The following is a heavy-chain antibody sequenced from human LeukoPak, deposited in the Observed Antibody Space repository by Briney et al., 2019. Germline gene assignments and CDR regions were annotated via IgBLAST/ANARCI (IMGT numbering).Heavy chain of an antibody. J-gene: IGHJ4*02. CDR1: GLTFSSHW. D-gene: IGHD3-22*01. V-gene: IGHV3-74*01. Sequence: GGSLRLSCAASGLTFSSHWMHWVRQAPGKGLVWVSRINSDGSSTSYADSVKGRFTISRDNAKNTLYLQMNSLRAEDTAVYYCARSGYYYDSSDLIDYWGQGTLVTVSS. CDR2: INSDGSST. CDR3: ARSGYYYDSSDLIDY.